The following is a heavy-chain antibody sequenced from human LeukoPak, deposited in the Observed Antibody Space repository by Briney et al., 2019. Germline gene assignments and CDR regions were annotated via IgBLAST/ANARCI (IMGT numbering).Heavy chain of an antibody. V-gene: IGHV3-23*01. J-gene: IGHJ4*02. CDR3: AKYRIAARPVGYYFDY. CDR2: ISGSGGST. CDR1: GFTFSSYA. D-gene: IGHD6-6*01. Sequence: PGGSLRLSCAASGFTFSSYAMSWVRQAPGKGLEWVSAISGSGGSTYYADSVKGRFTISRDNSKNTLYLQMNSLRAEDTAVYYCAKYRIAARPVGYYFDYWDQGTLVTVSS.